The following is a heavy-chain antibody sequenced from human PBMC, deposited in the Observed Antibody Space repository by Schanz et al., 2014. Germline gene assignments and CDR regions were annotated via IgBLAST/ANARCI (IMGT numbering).Heavy chain of an antibody. V-gene: IGHV3-74*01. J-gene: IGHJ4*02. CDR1: GFTLSRYT. CDR2: TSNYGSFT. Sequence: VQLVESGGGMVQPGRSLRLSCAASGFTLSRYTMHWVRQAPGKGLVWVSRTSNYGSFTTFADSVKGRFTISRDNAKNTLYLQMNSLRAEDTAVYYCVRDTDYHFDYWGQGTLVTVSS. D-gene: IGHD4-17*01. CDR3: VRDTDYHFDY.